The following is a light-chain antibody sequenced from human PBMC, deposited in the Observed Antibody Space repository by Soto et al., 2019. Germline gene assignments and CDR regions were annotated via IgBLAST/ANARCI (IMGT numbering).Light chain of an antibody. CDR1: KSNIGDNY. J-gene: IGLJ2*01. Sequence: QSVLTQPPSVSAAAGQRVTISCSGSKSNIGDNYVSWYQQLPGTAPKLLIYDNYKRPSGIPDRFSGSKSGTSATLGISGHQSGDEATYYCGAWDKSLSVWIFGGGTKLTVL. CDR2: DNY. CDR3: GAWDKSLSVWI. V-gene: IGLV1-51*01.